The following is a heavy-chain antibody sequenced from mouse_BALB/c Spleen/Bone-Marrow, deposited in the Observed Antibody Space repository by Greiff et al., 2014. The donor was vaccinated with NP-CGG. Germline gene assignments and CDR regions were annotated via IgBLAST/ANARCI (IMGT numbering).Heavy chain of an antibody. V-gene: IGHV5-6-4*01. D-gene: IGHD2-1*01. Sequence: EVMLEESGGGLVKPGASLKLSCAASGFTFSSYTMSWIRQTPEKRLEWVATISSGGSYTYYPDSMKGRFTISRDNAKNTLYLQMISLKSEDTAMYYCTRDRCYGNSFAYWGQGTLVTVSA. CDR3: TRDRCYGNSFAY. CDR2: ISSGGSYT. CDR1: GFTFSSYT. J-gene: IGHJ3*01.